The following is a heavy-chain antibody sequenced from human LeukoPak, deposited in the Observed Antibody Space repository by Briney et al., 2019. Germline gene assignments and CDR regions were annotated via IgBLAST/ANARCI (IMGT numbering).Heavy chain of an antibody. J-gene: IGHJ4*02. CDR1: GFTVSSNY. CDR3: AREGRYDSSGYYTDY. V-gene: IGHV3-53*04. D-gene: IGHD3-22*01. Sequence: GGSLRLSCAASGFTVSSNYMSWVRQAPGKGLEWVSVIYSGGSTYYADSAKGRFTISRHNSKNTLYLQMNSLRAEDTAVYYCAREGRYDSSGYYTDYWGQGTLVTVSS. CDR2: IYSGGST.